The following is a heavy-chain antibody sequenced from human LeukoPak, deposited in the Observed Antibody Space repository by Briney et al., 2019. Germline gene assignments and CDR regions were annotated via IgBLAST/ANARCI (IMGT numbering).Heavy chain of an antibody. CDR3: AREVGDDSGFDY. CDR1: AYTFTGYY. CDR2: INPNSGGT. D-gene: IGHD3-10*01. V-gene: IGHV1-2*02. Sequence: ASVKVSCKASAYTFTGYYIHWVRQAPGQGLEWMGWINPNSGGTNYAQKFQGRVTMTRDTSISTAYMELSRLTSDDTAPFYCAREVGDDSGFDYWGQGTLVTVSS. J-gene: IGHJ4*02.